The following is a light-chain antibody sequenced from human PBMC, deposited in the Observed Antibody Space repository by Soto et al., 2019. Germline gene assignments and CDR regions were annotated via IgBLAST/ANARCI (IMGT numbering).Light chain of an antibody. J-gene: IGKJ1*01. Sequence: DIVLTPTPGTLSLSPWERATLSCMASQRVGSNYLAWYQQKPGQAPRLLFYGASSRATGIPDRFSGSGSGTDFILTISRLEPDDFAVYYCQQYGRSPWTFGQGTKVDI. V-gene: IGKV3-20*01. CDR1: QRVGSNY. CDR3: QQYGRSPWT. CDR2: GAS.